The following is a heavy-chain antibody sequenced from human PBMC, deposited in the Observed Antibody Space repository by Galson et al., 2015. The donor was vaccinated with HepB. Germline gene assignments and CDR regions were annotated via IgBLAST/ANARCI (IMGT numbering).Heavy chain of an antibody. Sequence: SVKVSCKASGYTFSSYFLHWVRQAPGQGLEWMGLINPSGGSTRYAQKFRGRVTMTRDMSTSTVYMELGSLRSEDTAVYYCSRGTLWFGDLPDYYFDFWGQGTLVTVSS. V-gene: IGHV1-46*01. CDR2: INPSGGST. J-gene: IGHJ4*02. CDR3: SRGTLWFGDLPDYYFDF. D-gene: IGHD3-10*01. CDR1: GYTFSSYF.